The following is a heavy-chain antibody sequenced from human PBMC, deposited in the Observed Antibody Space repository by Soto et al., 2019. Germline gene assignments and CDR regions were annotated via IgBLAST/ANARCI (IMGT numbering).Heavy chain of an antibody. J-gene: IGHJ6*03. CDR1: GGSISSYY. CDR2: IYYSGST. CDR3: ARVRGYDGGGYYYYYYYMDV. Sequence: SETLSLTCTVSGGSISSYYWSWIRQPPGKGLDWIGYIYYSGSTNYNPSLKSRVTISVDTSKNQFSLKLSSVTAADTAVYYCARVRGYDGGGYYYYYYYMDVWGKGTTVTVSS. D-gene: IGHD5-12*01. V-gene: IGHV4-59*01.